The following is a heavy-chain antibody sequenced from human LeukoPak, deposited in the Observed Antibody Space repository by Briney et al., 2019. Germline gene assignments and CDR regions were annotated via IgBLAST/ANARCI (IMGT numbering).Heavy chain of an antibody. Sequence: PSVNVSCKASGYTFPSYDIKGAPQATRQGVEDMVWMTPNTCNTGCAQKLQGRLTMTGNTSISTVYMEVSSLRSQDRAVFLCANTSYYDTSGYPTPIWGQGTLVTVYS. J-gene: IGHJ4*02. CDR3: ANTSYYDTSGYPTPI. V-gene: IGHV1-8*01. CDR1: GYTFPSYD. CDR2: MTPNTCNT. D-gene: IGHD3-22*01.